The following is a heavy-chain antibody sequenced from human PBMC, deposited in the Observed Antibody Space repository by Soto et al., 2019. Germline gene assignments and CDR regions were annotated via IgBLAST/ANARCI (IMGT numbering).Heavy chain of an antibody. V-gene: IGHV1-18*01. D-gene: IGHD4-17*01. CDR1: GYIFNNYG. J-gene: IGHJ4*02. Sequence: QVQLVRSGAEVQKPGASVKVSCKASGYIFNNYGISWVRQAPGQGLEWMGWIYSKEGKINFAQKFQGRVTMTTDTSTSTAYIELRSLRFDDSAVYFCARDIDYDIDYWGQGTLVTVSS. CDR3: ARDIDYDIDY. CDR2: IYSKEGKI.